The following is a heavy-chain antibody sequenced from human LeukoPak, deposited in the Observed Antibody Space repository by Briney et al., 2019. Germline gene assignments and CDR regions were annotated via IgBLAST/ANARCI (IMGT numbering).Heavy chain of an antibody. J-gene: IGHJ4*02. V-gene: IGHV3-23*01. Sequence: GGSLRLSCAASGFTFSSYAMSWVRQAPGKGLEWVSGISGSGGSTYYADSVKGRFTISRDNAKNSLYLQMNSLRAEDTAVYYCARDQEDLLDYWGQGTLVTVSS. CDR1: GFTFSSYA. CDR2: ISGSGGST. CDR3: ARDQEDLLDY.